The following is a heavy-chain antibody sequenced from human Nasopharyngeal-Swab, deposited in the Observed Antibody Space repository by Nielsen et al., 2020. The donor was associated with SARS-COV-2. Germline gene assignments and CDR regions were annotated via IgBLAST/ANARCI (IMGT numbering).Heavy chain of an antibody. CDR2: ISYDGSNK. CDR3: AKDRYFAHYYFDY. Sequence: GGSLRLSCAASGFTFSSYAMHWVRQAPGKGLEWVAVISYDGSNKYYADSMKGRFTISRDNSKNTLYLQMNSLRAEDTAVYYCAKDRYFAHYYFDYWGQGTLVTVSS. CDR1: GFTFSSYA. J-gene: IGHJ4*02. V-gene: IGHV3-30*04. D-gene: IGHD3-9*01.